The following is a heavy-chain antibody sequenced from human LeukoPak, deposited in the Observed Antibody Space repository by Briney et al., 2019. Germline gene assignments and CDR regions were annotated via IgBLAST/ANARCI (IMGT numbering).Heavy chain of an antibody. J-gene: IGHJ4*02. Sequence: GGSLRLSCAASGFSFSDSYMSWIRHVPGKGLEGVSYISGSGVTLYYADSVKGRFIISRDNAKNSVYLQMHGLGAADTALYFCARGGKMADYWGQGTLVTVSS. CDR3: ARGGKMADY. CDR1: GFSFSDSY. CDR2: ISGSGVTL. D-gene: IGHD5-24*01. V-gene: IGHV3-11*01.